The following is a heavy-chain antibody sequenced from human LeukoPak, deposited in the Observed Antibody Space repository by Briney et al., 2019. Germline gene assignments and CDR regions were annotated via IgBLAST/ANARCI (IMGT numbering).Heavy chain of an antibody. J-gene: IGHJ4*02. CDR1: GGSISSGGYY. CDR3: ARIGLGYYDSSGYPSLGSYYFDY. V-gene: IGHV4-31*03. D-gene: IGHD3-22*01. Sequence: SETLSLTCTVSGGSISSGGYYWSWIRQHPGKGLEWIGYIYYSGSTYYNPSLKSRVTISVDTSKNQFSLKLSSVTAADTAVYYCARIGLGYYDSSGYPSLGSYYFDYWGQGTLVTVSS. CDR2: IYYSGST.